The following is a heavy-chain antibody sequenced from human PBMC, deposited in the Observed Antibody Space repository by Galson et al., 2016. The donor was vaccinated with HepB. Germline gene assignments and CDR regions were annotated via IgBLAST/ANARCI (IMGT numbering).Heavy chain of an antibody. Sequence: SETLSLTCAVYGGSFSVHYWSWIRQPPGKGLEWIGEINHSGTTNYDPSLESRVTMSVDKSKSQLSLKLSSVSAADTAVYFCARHMAMSGTRGFDMWGQGTMVTGSS. CDR1: GGSFSVHY. V-gene: IGHV4-34*01. CDR2: INHSGTT. J-gene: IGHJ3*02. D-gene: IGHD6-19*01. CDR3: ARHMAMSGTRGFDM.